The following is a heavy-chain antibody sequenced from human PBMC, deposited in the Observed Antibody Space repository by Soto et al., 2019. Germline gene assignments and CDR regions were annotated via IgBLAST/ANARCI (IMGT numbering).Heavy chain of an antibody. D-gene: IGHD4-17*01. V-gene: IGHV3-49*03. Sequence: GGSLRLSCTASGFTFGDYAMSWFRQAPGKGLEWVGFIRSKAYGGTTEYAASVKGRFTISRDDSKSIAYLQMNSLKTEDTAVYYCTRDTHHDYGDYPTVNWFDPWGQGTLVTVSS. J-gene: IGHJ5*02. CDR1: GFTFGDYA. CDR3: TRDTHHDYGDYPTVNWFDP. CDR2: IRSKAYGGTT.